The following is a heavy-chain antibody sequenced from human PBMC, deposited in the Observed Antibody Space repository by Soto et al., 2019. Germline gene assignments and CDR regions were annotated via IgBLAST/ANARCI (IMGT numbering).Heavy chain of an antibody. CDR2: INHSGST. Sequence: SETLSLTCAVYSGSFSGYHWNWIRQPPGKGLEWIGEINHSGSTNYNPSLKSRVTISVDTSKNQFSLKLSSVTAADTAVYYCARGYLGYDFWSGYYDYWGQGTLVTVSS. J-gene: IGHJ4*02. CDR3: ARGYLGYDFWSGYYDY. V-gene: IGHV4-34*01. D-gene: IGHD3-3*01. CDR1: SGSFSGYH.